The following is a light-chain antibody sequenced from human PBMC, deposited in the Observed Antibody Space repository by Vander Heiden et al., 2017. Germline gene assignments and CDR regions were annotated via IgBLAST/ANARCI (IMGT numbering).Light chain of an antibody. CDR1: QSISSY. CDR2: DAF. CDR3: QQGSNRPLA. Sequence: EIVLTQSPATLSLTPGWRATLSCRASQSISSYLAWYQQKPGQAPRLLIYDAFNRATGIPARFSASGSETDFTLTISSLEPEDFAVYYCQQGSNRPLAFGGGTMVEIK. J-gene: IGKJ4*01. V-gene: IGKV3-11*01.